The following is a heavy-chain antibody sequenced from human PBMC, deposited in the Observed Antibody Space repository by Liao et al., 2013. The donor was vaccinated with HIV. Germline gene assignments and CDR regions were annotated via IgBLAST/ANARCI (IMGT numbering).Heavy chain of an antibody. D-gene: IGHD3-3*01. CDR1: GGSISSSSYY. CDR3: ARDPTIFGVVTTHYFDY. CDR2: IYYSGST. J-gene: IGHJ4*02. V-gene: IGHV4-39*07. Sequence: QVQLQESGSGLVKPSETLSLTCTVSGGSISSSSYYWGWIRQPPGKGLEWIGSIYYSGSTYYNPSLKSRVTISVDTSKNQFSLKLSSVTAADTAVYYCARDPTIFGVVTTHYFDYWGQGTLVTVSS.